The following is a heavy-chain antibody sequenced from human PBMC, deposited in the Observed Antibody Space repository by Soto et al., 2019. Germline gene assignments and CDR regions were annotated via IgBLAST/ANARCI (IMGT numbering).Heavy chain of an antibody. D-gene: IGHD6-13*01. J-gene: IGHJ4*02. CDR2: IYTSGST. V-gene: IGHV4-4*07. Sequence: SLTCTVSGGSISGYYWSWIRQPAGKGLEWIGRIYTSGSTNYNPSLKSRVTMSVDTSKNQFSLKLSSVTAADTAVYYCARDRIAAAGTPYHFDYWGQGTLVTVSS. CDR1: GGSISGYY. CDR3: ARDRIAAAGTPYHFDY.